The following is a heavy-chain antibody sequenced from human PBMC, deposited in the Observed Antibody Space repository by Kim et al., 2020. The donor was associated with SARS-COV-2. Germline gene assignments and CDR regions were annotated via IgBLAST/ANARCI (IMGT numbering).Heavy chain of an antibody. D-gene: IGHD3-10*02. CDR2: ISSSSSYI. Sequence: GGSLRLSCAASGFTFSSYSMNWVRQAPGKGLEWVSSISSSSSYIYYADSVKGRFTISRDNAKNSLYLQMNSLRAEDTAVYYCARDRWIDCSGSYYVNWFDPWGPGTLVTASS. V-gene: IGHV3-21*01. CDR1: GFTFSSYS. J-gene: IGHJ5*02. CDR3: ARDRWIDCSGSYYVNWFDP.